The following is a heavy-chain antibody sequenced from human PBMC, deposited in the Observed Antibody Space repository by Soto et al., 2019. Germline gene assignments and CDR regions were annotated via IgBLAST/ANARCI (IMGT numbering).Heavy chain of an antibody. V-gene: IGHV4-34*01. CDR2: INHSGST. CDR3: AGGRDTIFGVVSYCYYGMDA. J-gene: IGHJ6*02. D-gene: IGHD3-3*01. CDR1: GGSFNDYY. Sequence: QVQLQQWGAGLLKPSETLSLTCAVYGGSFNDYYWSWIRQPPGKGLEWIGEINHSGSTNYNPSLKSRVPMSVDTSENQFSLRLSSVAAADTAVYYCAGGRDTIFGVVSYCYYGMDAWCHGTTVSVSS.